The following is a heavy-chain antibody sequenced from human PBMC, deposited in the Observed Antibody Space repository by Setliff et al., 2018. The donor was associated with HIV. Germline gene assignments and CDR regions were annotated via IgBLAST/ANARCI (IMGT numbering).Heavy chain of an antibody. D-gene: IGHD3-22*01. J-gene: IGHJ4*02. V-gene: IGHV1-58*02. CDR1: GFTFTSSA. Sequence: GASVMVSCKASGFTFTSSAMQWVRQARGQRLEWIGWIVVGSGNTNYAQKFQERVTITRDMSTSTAYMELSSLRSEDTAVYYCAAGYYYDSSGYYQVFDYWGQGTLVTVSS. CDR3: AAGYYYDSSGYYQVFDY. CDR2: IVVGSGNT.